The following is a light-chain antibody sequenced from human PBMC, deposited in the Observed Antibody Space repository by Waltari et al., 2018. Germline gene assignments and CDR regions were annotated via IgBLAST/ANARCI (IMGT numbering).Light chain of an antibody. J-gene: IGKJ3*01. V-gene: IGKV3-11*01. Sequence: EILLTQSPSTLSSSPRALATLSCRASQRVSSYLAWYQQKPGQDPRLLIYDASNRSTGIPARFSGSGSGTDFTLTISSLEPEDFAVYYCQQRSNWPPFTFGPGTKVDIK. CDR1: QRVSSY. CDR2: DAS. CDR3: QQRSNWPPFT.